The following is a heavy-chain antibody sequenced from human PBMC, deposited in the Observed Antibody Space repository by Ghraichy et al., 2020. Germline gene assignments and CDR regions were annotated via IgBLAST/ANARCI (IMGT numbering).Heavy chain of an antibody. CDR2: FYNNGST. CDR1: GGSISTYS. CDR3: AKGGASSHPFDF. Sequence: SETLSLTCTVSGGSISTYSWSWIRQPPGKGLEWIGFFYNNGSTNYNPSLQSRVTISFDTSKSQFYLKLSSLTAADTAVYYCAKGGASSHPFDFWGQGTLVTVSS. J-gene: IGHJ4*02. D-gene: IGHD3-16*01. V-gene: IGHV4-4*09.